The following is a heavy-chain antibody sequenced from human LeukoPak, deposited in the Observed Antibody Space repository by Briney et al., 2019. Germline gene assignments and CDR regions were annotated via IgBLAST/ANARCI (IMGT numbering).Heavy chain of an antibody. Sequence: PGGSLRLSCAASEFTFSSYGLNWGRQAPGKGLEWVAGISYDGSNKYYADSVKGRFTISRDNSKNTLYLQMNSLRAEDTAFYYCAKDDGDYTPLFFPYSWGQGNLVTVSS. D-gene: IGHD3-3*01. CDR1: EFTFSSYG. CDR3: AKDDGDYTPLFFPYS. CDR2: ISYDGSNK. V-gene: IGHV3-30*18. J-gene: IGHJ4*02.